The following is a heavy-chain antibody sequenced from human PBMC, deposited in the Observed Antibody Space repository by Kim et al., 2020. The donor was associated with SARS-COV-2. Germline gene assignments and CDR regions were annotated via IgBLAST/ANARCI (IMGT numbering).Heavy chain of an antibody. V-gene: IGHV3-11*05. J-gene: IGHJ4*02. D-gene: IGHD3-10*01. CDR3: ARGTSITMVRGANFGY. Sequence: SVKGRVTSCRDNAKNSLYLEMNSLRAEDTAVYYCARGTSITMVRGANFGYWGPGTLVTVSS.